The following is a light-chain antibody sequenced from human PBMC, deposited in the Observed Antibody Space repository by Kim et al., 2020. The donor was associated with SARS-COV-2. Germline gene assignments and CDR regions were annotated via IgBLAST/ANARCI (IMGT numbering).Light chain of an antibody. CDR1: HSISGNY. Sequence: EIVLTQSPGTLSLSPGERATLSCRASHSISGNYLAWYQQKNGQAPRLLIFGASSWAPGVPDGFSGSGSGTDFTLTINGLEPEDFAVYYWQQYGTSPNAFGQGNKLEI. V-gene: IGKV3-20*01. J-gene: IGKJ2*01. CDR3: QQYGTSPNA. CDR2: GAS.